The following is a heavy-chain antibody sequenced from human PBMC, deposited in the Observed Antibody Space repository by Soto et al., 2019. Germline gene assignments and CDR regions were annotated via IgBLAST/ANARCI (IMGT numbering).Heavy chain of an antibody. V-gene: IGHV3-30*18. Sequence: GGSLRLSCAAAGFTFSGYGMHWVRQAPGKGLEWVAVISYDGSNKYYADSVKGRFTISRDNSKNTLYLQMNSLRAEDTAVYYCAKGEGRYTAYYYYYGMDVWGQGTTVTVSS. D-gene: IGHD3-10*01. CDR2: ISYDGSNK. J-gene: IGHJ6*02. CDR1: GFTFSGYG. CDR3: AKGEGRYTAYYYYYGMDV.